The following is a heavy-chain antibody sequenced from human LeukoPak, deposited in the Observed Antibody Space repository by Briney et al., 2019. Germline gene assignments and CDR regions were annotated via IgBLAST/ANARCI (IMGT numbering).Heavy chain of an antibody. Sequence: PGGSLRLSCAASGFTFDDYGMSWVRQAPGKGLEWVSGINWNGGSTGYADSVKGRFTISRDNAKNSLYLQMNSLRAEDTALYHCARDGSSILWASGAFDIWGQGTMVTVSS. CDR1: GFTFDDYG. CDR3: ARDGSSILWASGAFDI. J-gene: IGHJ3*02. CDR2: INWNGGST. D-gene: IGHD2-21*01. V-gene: IGHV3-20*01.